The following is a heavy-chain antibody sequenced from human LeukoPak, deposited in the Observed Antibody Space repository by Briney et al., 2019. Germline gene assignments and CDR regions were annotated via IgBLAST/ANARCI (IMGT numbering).Heavy chain of an antibody. V-gene: IGHV3-11*04. CDR1: GFAIRDTY. CDR3: TRVGYIDEGIDY. J-gene: IGHJ4*02. CDR2: ISRSGNVI. Sequence: GGSLRLSCAASGFAIRDTYMNWIRQAPGKGLEWVSYISRSGNVIYYTDSVKGRFTISRDNAKNSLYLQMNSLRAEDTAIYYCTRVGYIDEGIDYWGQGTLVTVSS. D-gene: IGHD5-24*01.